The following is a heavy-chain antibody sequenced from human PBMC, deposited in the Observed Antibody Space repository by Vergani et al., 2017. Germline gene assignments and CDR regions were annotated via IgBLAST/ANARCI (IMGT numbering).Heavy chain of an antibody. CDR3: ARDLRKGVRRYYYDSSGYYD. CDR1: GFTFDDYG. Sequence: EVQLVESGGGVVRPGGSLRLSCAASGFTFDDYGMNWVRQAPGKGLEWVSGINWNGGSTGYADSVKGRFTISRDNAKNSLYLQMNSLRAEDTALYYCARDLRKGVRRYYYDSSGYYDWGQGTLVTVSS. D-gene: IGHD3-22*01. J-gene: IGHJ4*02. CDR2: INWNGGST. V-gene: IGHV3-20*04.